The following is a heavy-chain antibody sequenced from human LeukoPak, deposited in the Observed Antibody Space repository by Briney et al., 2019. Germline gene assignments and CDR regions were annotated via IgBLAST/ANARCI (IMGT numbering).Heavy chain of an antibody. CDR1: GGSISSGSYY. Sequence: SQTLSLTCTVSGGSISSGSYYWSWIRQPAGKGLEWIGRIYTSGSTNYNPSLKSRVTISVDTSKNQFSLKLSSVTAADTAVYYCARGGCSGGSCYVDYWGQGTLVAVSS. D-gene: IGHD2-15*01. CDR3: ARGGCSGGSCYVDY. J-gene: IGHJ4*02. CDR2: IYTSGST. V-gene: IGHV4-61*02.